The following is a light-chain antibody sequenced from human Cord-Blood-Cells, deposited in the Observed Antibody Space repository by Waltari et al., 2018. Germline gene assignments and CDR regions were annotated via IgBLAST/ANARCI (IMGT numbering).Light chain of an antibody. CDR3: QQYGSSPLT. V-gene: IGKV3-20*01. CDR2: GAS. CDR1: QSVSSSY. Sequence: EIELTQSPGTLSLYPGVRATLSCRASQSVSSSYLAWYQQKPGQAPRLLIYGASSRATGIPDRFSGSGSGTDFTLTISRLEPEDFAVYYCQQYGSSPLTFGQGTKVEIK. J-gene: IGKJ1*01.